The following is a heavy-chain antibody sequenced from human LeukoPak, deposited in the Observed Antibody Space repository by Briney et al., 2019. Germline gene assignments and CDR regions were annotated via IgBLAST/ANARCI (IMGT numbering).Heavy chain of an antibody. V-gene: IGHV1-69*13. CDR2: IIPIFGTA. Sequence: SVKVSCKASGGTFSSYAISWVRQAPGQGLEWMGGIIPIFGTANCAQKFQGRVTITADESTSTAYMELSSLRSEDTAVYYCASDSSSWYNVRDYWGQGTLVTVSS. CDR1: GGTFSSYA. D-gene: IGHD6-13*01. CDR3: ASDSSSWYNVRDY. J-gene: IGHJ4*02.